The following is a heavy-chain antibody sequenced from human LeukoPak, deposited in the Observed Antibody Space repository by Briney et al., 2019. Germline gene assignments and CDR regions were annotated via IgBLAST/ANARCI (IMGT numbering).Heavy chain of an antibody. V-gene: IGHV3-23*01. CDR1: GFTFSSYA. CDR3: ATNILVPTYDYFDY. CDR2: TSTSAGSA. D-gene: IGHD2-2*01. J-gene: IGHJ4*02. Sequence: PGGSLRLSCAASGFTFSSYAMSWVRQAPGKGLEWVSTTSTSAGSAYYADSVKGRFTISRDNSKDTLYLQMSGLRAEDTALYYCATNILVPTYDYFDYWGQGTLVTVSS.